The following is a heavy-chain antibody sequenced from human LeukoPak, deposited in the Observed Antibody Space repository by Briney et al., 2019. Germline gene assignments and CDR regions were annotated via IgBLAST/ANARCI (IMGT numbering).Heavy chain of an antibody. V-gene: IGHV1-2*02. CDR2: INPNSGGT. Sequence: ASVKVCCKASGYTFTGYYMHWVRQAPGQGLEWMGWINPNSGGTNYAQKFQGRVTMTRDTSISTAYMELSRLRSDDTAVYYCARDHGRMVATDDYWGQGTLVTVSS. D-gene: IGHD5-12*01. CDR3: ARDHGRMVATDDY. CDR1: GYTFTGYY. J-gene: IGHJ4*02.